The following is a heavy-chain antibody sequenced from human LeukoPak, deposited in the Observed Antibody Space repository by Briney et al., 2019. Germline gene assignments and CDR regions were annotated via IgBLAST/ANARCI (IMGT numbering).Heavy chain of an antibody. D-gene: IGHD6-19*01. CDR3: AKDPQTGWCITFYFDY. CDR1: GFTFSSYA. J-gene: IGHJ4*02. V-gene: IGHV3-23*01. CDR2: ISGSGGST. Sequence: HPGGSLRLSCAASGFTFSSYAMSWVRQAPGKGLEWVSAISGSGGSTYYADSVKGRFTISRDNSKNTLYLQMNSLRAEDTAVYYCAKDPQTGWCITFYFDYWGQGTLVTVSS.